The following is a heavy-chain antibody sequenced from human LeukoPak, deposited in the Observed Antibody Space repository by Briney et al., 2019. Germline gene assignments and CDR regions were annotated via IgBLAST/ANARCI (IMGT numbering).Heavy chain of an antibody. V-gene: IGHV3-9*01. CDR3: ARDQGVLWFGELLPHFDY. Sequence: PGGSLRLSCAASGFTFDDYAMHWVRQAPGKGLEWVSGISWSSGGIAYADSVKGRFIISRDNAKNTVDLQMNSLRAEDTAVYYCARDQGVLWFGELLPHFDYWGQGTLVTVSS. J-gene: IGHJ4*02. CDR2: ISWSSGGI. CDR1: GFTFDDYA. D-gene: IGHD3-10*01.